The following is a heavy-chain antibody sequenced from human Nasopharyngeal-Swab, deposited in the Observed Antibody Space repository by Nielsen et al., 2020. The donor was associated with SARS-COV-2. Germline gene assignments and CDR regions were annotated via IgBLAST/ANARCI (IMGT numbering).Heavy chain of an antibody. V-gene: IGHV4-30-4*07. CDR3: ASLGGDYGDFRDY. CDR2: IDYSGST. J-gene: IGHJ4*02. Sequence: WIRQPPGKGLEWIGYIDYSGSTYYNPSLKSRVTISVDTSKNQFSLKLSSVTAADTAVYYCASLGGDYGDFRDYWGQGTLVTVSS. D-gene: IGHD4-17*01.